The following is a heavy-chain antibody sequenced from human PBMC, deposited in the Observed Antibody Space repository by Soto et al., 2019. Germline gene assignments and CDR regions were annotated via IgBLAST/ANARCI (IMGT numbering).Heavy chain of an antibody. CDR3: ARGYSSSLGLDD. J-gene: IGHJ4*02. Sequence: QVQLVQSGAEVKKPGASVKVSCKASGYTFTSYYMHWVRQAPGQGLEWMGIINASGGSTSYAQKFQGKDTMTRDTYTSTVYMELSSLRAEDTAVDYCARGYSSSLGLDDWGQGTLVTVSS. V-gene: IGHV1-46*01. CDR1: GYTFTSYY. D-gene: IGHD6-13*01. CDR2: INASGGST.